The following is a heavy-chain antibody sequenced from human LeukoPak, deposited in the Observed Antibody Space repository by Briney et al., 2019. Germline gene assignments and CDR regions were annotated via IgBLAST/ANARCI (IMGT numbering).Heavy chain of an antibody. J-gene: IGHJ4*02. Sequence: GGSLRLSCAASGFTFSSYDMHWVRQATGKGLEWVSAIGTAGDTYYPGSVKGRFTISRENAKNSLYLQMNSLRAGDTAVYYCTRVGYIDEGIDYWGQGTLVTVSS. V-gene: IGHV3-13*01. CDR3: TRVGYIDEGIDY. CDR2: IGTAGDT. CDR1: GFTFSSYD. D-gene: IGHD5-24*01.